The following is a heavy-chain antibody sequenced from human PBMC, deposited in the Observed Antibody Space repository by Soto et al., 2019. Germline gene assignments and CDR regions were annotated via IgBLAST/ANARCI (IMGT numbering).Heavy chain of an antibody. Sequence: SETLSLTCAVYGGSFSGYYLSWIRQPPGKGLEWIGEINHSGSTNYNPSLKSRVTISVDTSKNQFSLKLSSVTAADTAVYYCARGNYDYIWGSYRYSYTWFAPGGQGTQVTVSS. J-gene: IGHJ5*02. CDR1: GGSFSGYY. D-gene: IGHD3-16*02. CDR2: INHSGST. V-gene: IGHV4-34*01. CDR3: ARGNYDYIWGSYRYSYTWFAP.